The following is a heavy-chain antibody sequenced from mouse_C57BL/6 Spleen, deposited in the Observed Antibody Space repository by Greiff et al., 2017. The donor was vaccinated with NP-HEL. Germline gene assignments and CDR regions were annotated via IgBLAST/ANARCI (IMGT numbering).Heavy chain of an antibody. V-gene: IGHV5-9-1*02. J-gene: IGHJ4*01. CDR2: ISSGGDYI. Sequence: EVKLVESGEGLVKPGGSLKLSCAASGFTFSSYAMSWVRQTPGKRLEWVAYISSGGDYIYYADTVKGRFTISRDNGRNTLYLQMSSLKSEDTDMYYCTTDGYSLYAMDYWGQGTSVTVSS. CDR3: TTDGYSLYAMDY. CDR1: GFTFSSYA. D-gene: IGHD2-3*01.